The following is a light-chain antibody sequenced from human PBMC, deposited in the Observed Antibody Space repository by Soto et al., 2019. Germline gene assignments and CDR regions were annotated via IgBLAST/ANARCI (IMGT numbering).Light chain of an antibody. CDR2: EVN. J-gene: IGLJ1*01. V-gene: IGLV2-8*01. Sequence: QSVLTQPTSASGSPGQSVTISCTGTSSDVGGYNYVSWYQQYPGKVPKLMVYEVNNRPSGVPDRFSGSKSGNTASLTVSGRQAEDEADYYCTSYAGGNNVFGTGTKLTVL. CDR1: SSDVGGYNY. CDR3: TSYAGGNNV.